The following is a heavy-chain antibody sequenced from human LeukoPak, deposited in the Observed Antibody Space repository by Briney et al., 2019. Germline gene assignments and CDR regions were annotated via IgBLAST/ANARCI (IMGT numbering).Heavy chain of an antibody. V-gene: IGHV3-21*01. CDR1: GFTFSSYT. CDR3: ARRRVSGRFDY. Sequence: PGGSLRLSCAASGFTFSSYTMHWVRQAPGKGLEWVAFISTSSSYIYYADSVKGRFTISRDNAKKSLYLQMNSLRAEDTAVYYCARRRVSGRFDYWGQGTLVTVSS. CDR2: ISTSSSYI. D-gene: IGHD2-8*01. J-gene: IGHJ4*02.